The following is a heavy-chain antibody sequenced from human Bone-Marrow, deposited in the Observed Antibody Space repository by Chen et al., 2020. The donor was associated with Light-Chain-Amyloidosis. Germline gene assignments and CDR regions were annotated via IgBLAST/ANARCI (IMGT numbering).Heavy chain of an antibody. Sequence: QVQLQESGPGLVKPSQNLSLTCTVSGGSISSGGYYWSWIRQHPGKGLEWIGYIYYSGSTYYNQSLKSRVTISVDTSKDQFSLKLSSVTAADTAVYYCARDLHCSSTSCSWFDPWGQGTLVTVSS. CDR2: IYYSGST. CDR1: GGSISSGGYY. CDR3: ARDLHCSSTSCSWFDP. D-gene: IGHD2-2*01. V-gene: IGHV4-31*03. J-gene: IGHJ5*02.